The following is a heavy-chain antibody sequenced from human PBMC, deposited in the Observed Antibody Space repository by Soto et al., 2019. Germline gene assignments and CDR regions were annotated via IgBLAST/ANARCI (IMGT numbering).Heavy chain of an antibody. CDR2: IFYGGHT. D-gene: IGHD6-19*01. J-gene: IGHJ4*02. CDR3: ARSPKPSSGCNGGFDY. Sequence: SETLSLTCDVSGDFLTTYYWNWIRQSPGKGLEWIGYIFYGGHTNYNPSLRGRATISVDTSKNQFSLKLSSVTAADTAVYYCARSPKPSSGCNGGFDYWGQGTLVTVSS. CDR1: GDFLTTYY. V-gene: IGHV4-59*01.